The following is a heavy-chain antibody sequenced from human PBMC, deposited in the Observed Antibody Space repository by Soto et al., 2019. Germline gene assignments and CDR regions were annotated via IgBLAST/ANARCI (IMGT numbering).Heavy chain of an antibody. V-gene: IGHV4-4*02. Sequence: SETLSVTCAVSGGDISSSEWWSWVRQPPGKGLEWIGEIYQSGSTNYNPSLESRVRMSVDKSRNQFSLKLTSVSAADTAVYYCARASATIAAAAIFDYWGQGTLVTVSS. J-gene: IGHJ4*02. CDR2: IYQSGST. CDR3: ARASATIAAAAIFDY. D-gene: IGHD6-13*01. CDR1: GGDISSSEW.